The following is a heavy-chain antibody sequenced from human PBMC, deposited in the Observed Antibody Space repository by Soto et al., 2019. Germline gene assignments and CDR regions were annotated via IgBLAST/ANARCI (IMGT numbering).Heavy chain of an antibody. J-gene: IGHJ5*02. D-gene: IGHD2-2*01. V-gene: IGHV4-31*03. CDR2: IYYSGST. Sequence: QVQLQESGPGLVKPSQTLSLTCTVSGGSISSGGYYWSWIRQHPGKGLEWIGYIYYSGSTYYNPSLKSRVHLSVDTSKNQFSLKLSSVTAADTAVYYCARGLGKIVLVPAAHGLWFDPWGQGTLVTVSS. CDR3: ARGLGKIVLVPAAHGLWFDP. CDR1: GGSISSGGYY.